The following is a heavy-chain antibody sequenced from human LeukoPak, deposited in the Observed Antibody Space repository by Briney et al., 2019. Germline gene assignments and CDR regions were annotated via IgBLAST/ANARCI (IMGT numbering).Heavy chain of an antibody. J-gene: IGHJ4*02. Sequence: KSSETLSLTCTVSGGSISSSSYYWSWIRQPPGKGLEWIGYIYYSGSTNYNPSLKSRVTISVDTSKNQFSLKLSSVTAADTAVYYCASTFYGSGSYSYWGQGTLVTVSS. V-gene: IGHV4-61*01. D-gene: IGHD3-10*01. CDR3: ASTFYGSGSYSY. CDR1: GGSISSSSYY. CDR2: IYYSGST.